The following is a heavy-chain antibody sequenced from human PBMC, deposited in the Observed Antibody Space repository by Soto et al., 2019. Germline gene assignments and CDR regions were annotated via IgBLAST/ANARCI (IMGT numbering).Heavy chain of an antibody. V-gene: IGHV4-4*07. CDR2: IYTSGST. CDR3: AREGASGFGMDV. CDR1: GGSIRSYY. Sequence: DTLSLTCNVSGGSIRSYYWSWVRQPAGKPLEWIGRIYTSGSTNYNPSLKSRVSMSVDTSKNQFSLEVTSVTAADTAVYYCAREGASGFGMDVWGQGTTVTVSS. J-gene: IGHJ6*02. D-gene: IGHD1-26*01.